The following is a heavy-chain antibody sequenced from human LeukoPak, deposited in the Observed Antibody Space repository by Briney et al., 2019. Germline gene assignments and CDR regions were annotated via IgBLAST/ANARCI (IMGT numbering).Heavy chain of an antibody. D-gene: IGHD3-10*01. CDR3: ARSRQASGLFSS. Sequence: SQTLSLTCTVSGYAIISGGFSWNWIRQPPGKGLEWIGCIYDRGPAHYNPSLKSRFTISVDRPKNQFYLNVTSLTAADTAVYYCARSRQASGLFSSWGQGTLVVVSS. J-gene: IGHJ5*02. V-gene: IGHV4-30-2*01. CDR1: GYAIISGGFS. CDR2: IYDRGPA.